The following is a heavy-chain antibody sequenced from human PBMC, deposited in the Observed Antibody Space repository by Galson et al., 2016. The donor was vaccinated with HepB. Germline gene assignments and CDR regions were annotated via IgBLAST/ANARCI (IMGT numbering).Heavy chain of an antibody. Sequence: SETLSLTCTVSGDSISSNSYYWGWIRQPPGKGLEWIGSIYSSGSTYYNPSLKSRVTISVDTSKNQFSLKLSSVTAADTAVYYCWGDRCGGNCYLRSSIDYWGQGTLVTVSS. CDR1: GDSISSNSYY. D-gene: IGHD2-21*02. CDR2: IYSSGST. J-gene: IGHJ4*02. V-gene: IGHV4-39*02. CDR3: WGDRCGGNCYLRSSIDY.